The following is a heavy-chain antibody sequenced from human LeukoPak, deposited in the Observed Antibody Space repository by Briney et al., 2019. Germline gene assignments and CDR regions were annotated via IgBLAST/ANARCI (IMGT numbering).Heavy chain of an antibody. J-gene: IGHJ4*02. CDR3: ARSPVVKQWLEYYFDY. CDR1: GGSITSYY. CDR2: IYYSGSA. D-gene: IGHD6-19*01. Sequence: PSETLSLTCTVSGGSITSYYWNWIRQPPGKGLEWIGYIYYSGSADYNPSLKSRVTISVDTSKNQFSLKLSSVTAADTAVYYCARSPVVKQWLEYYFDYWGQGTLVTVSS. V-gene: IGHV4-59*01.